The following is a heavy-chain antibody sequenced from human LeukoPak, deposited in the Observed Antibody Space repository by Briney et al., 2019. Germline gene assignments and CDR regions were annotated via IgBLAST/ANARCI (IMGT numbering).Heavy chain of an antibody. J-gene: IGHJ4*02. CDR3: AKDSNGWYQRGSNYFDY. Sequence: GGSLRLSCTASGFTFSSYAMHWVRQAPGKGLEWVAVIWYDGSNKYYADSVKGRFTISRDNSKNTLYLQMNSLRAEDTAEYYCAKDSNGWYQRGSNYFDYWGQGTLVTVSS. D-gene: IGHD6-19*01. CDR2: IWYDGSNK. CDR1: GFTFSSYA. V-gene: IGHV3-33*06.